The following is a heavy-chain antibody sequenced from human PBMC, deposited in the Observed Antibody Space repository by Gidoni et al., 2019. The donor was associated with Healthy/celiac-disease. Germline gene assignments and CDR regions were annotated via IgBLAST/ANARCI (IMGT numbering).Heavy chain of an antibody. CDR1: GFNVRSYA. CDR3: AKRNDHGGNSDAFDI. V-gene: IGHV3-23*01. J-gene: IGHJ3*02. Sequence: EVQLLESGGGLVQCGGSVRISGAASGFNVRSYAMSWVRQAPGRGREWGAAISGSGGSTYYADSVKGRFTISRDNSKNTLYLQMNRLRAEDTAVYYCAKRNDHGGNSDAFDIWGQGTMVTVSS. D-gene: IGHD4-17*01. CDR2: ISGSGGST.